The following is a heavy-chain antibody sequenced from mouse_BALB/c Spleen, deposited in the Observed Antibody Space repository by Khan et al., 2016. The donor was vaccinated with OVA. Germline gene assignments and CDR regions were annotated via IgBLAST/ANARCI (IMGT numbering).Heavy chain of an antibody. V-gene: IGHV1S26*01. D-gene: IGHD1-3*01. CDR3: ARNSSSAAY. Sequence: QIQLEQSGPELVKPWASVKMSCKASGYTFTSYTIRCGKQRPGRDLEWFIGINRSSGNTNYNQKFKDRATLTADKSYSTAYMQLNTLTSEDSATYYCARNSSSAAYWGQGTTLTVSS. J-gene: IGHJ2*01. CDR1: GYTFTSYT. CDR2: INRSSGNT.